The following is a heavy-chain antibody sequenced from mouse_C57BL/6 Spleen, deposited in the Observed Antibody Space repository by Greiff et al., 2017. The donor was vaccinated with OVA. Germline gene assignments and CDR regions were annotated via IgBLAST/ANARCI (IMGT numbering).Heavy chain of an antibody. V-gene: IGHV14-4*01. D-gene: IGHD2-2*01. Sequence: EVNVVESGAELVRPGASVKLSCTASGFNIKDDYMHWVKQRPEQGLEWIGWIDPENGDTEYASKFQGKATITADTSSNTAYLQLSSLTSEDTAVYYCTTGGGWLRREAWFAYWGQGTLVTVSA. CDR1: GFNIKDDY. CDR2: IDPENGDT. CDR3: TTGGGWLRREAWFAY. J-gene: IGHJ3*01.